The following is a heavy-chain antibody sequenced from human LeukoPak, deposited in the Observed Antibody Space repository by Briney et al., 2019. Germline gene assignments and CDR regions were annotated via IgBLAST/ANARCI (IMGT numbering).Heavy chain of an antibody. CDR3: ARDGAGSSGLWLFDY. CDR2: IYSGGST. Sequence: PGGSLRLSCAAFGFTVSSNHMSWVRQAPGKGLEWVSVIYSGGSTYYADSVKGRFTISRDNSKNTLYLQMNSLRAEDTAVYYCARDGAGSSGLWLFDYWGQGTLVTVSS. CDR1: GFTVSSNH. V-gene: IGHV3-53*01. J-gene: IGHJ4*02. D-gene: IGHD3-22*01.